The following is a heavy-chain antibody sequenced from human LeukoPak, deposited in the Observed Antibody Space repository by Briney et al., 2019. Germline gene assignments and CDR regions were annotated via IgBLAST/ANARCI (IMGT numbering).Heavy chain of an antibody. D-gene: IGHD3-9*01. Sequence: GESLKISCKGSGYSFTSYWIGWVRQMPGKGLEWMRIIYPGDSDTRYSPSFQGQVTISADKSISTAYLQWSSLKASDTAMYYCARSSRLRYFDWLFGSFDIWGQGTMVTVSS. CDR2: IYPGDSDT. CDR3: ARSSRLRYFDWLFGSFDI. J-gene: IGHJ3*02. V-gene: IGHV5-51*01. CDR1: GYSFTSYW.